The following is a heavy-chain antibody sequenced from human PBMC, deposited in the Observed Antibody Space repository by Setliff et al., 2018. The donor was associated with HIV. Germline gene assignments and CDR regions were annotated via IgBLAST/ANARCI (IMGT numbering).Heavy chain of an antibody. Sequence: SETLSLTCTVSGYSISTGYNWGCIRQPPGKGLEWIGGMHHSGGTYYNPSLKTRVTISLDTSKNQFSLNLSSVTAADTAVYYCVRGGSWGIIWGQGTVVTVSS. CDR1: GYSISTGYN. CDR3: VRGGSWGII. CDR2: MHHSGGT. V-gene: IGHV4-38-2*02. J-gene: IGHJ3*02. D-gene: IGHD3-16*01.